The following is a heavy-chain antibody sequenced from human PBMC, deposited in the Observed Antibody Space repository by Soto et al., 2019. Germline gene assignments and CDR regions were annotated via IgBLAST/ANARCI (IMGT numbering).Heavy chain of an antibody. D-gene: IGHD3-3*01. CDR3: AKDSDFWSGGWFDP. J-gene: IGHJ5*02. Sequence: GGSLRLSCAASGFTFSSYAMSWVRQAPGKGLEWVSAISGSGGSTYYAGSVKGRFTISRDNSKNTLYLQMNSLRAEDTAVYYCAKDSDFWSGGWFDPWGQGTLVTVSS. V-gene: IGHV3-23*01. CDR2: ISGSGGST. CDR1: GFTFSSYA.